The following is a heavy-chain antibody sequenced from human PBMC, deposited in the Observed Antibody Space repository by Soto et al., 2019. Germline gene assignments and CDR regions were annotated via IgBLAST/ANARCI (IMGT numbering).Heavy chain of an antibody. CDR3: ARVHSDFDY. D-gene: IGHD6-13*01. CDR2: IYHSGCT. CDR1: GGSVSSNSYY. J-gene: IGHJ4*02. Sequence: SSETLSLTCTVSGGSVSSNSYYWSWIRQPPGKGLEWIGYIYHSGCTNYNPSLKSRVTISVDTSKNQFSLKLNSVTAADTAVYYCARVHSDFDYWGQGTLVTVSS. V-gene: IGHV4-61*01.